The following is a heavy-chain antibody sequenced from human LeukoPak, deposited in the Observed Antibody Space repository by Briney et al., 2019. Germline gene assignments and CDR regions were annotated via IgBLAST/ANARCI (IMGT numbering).Heavy chain of an antibody. CDR1: GFTLKNYW. Sequence: GGSLRLSCGASGFTLKNYWMSWVRQAPGKGLEWVANIKQDGSEKFYVDSVKGRFTISRDNSKNSLYLQMNSLRAEDTAVYYCARALIGYYFDYWGQGTLVTVSS. J-gene: IGHJ4*02. D-gene: IGHD2-8*01. CDR3: ARALIGYYFDY. CDR2: IKQDGSEK. V-gene: IGHV3-7*01.